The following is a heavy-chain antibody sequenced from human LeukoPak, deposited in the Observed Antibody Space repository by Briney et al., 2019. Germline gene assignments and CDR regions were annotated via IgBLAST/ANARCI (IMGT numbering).Heavy chain of an antibody. CDR3: ARTGDKDSSSWHPY. J-gene: IGHJ4*02. V-gene: IGHV1-18*01. D-gene: IGHD6-13*01. Sequence: GASVKVSCKASGYTFTSYGISWVRQAPGQGLEWMGWISAYNGNTNYAQKLQGRVTMTTDTSTSTAYMELRSLRSDDTAVYYCARTGDKDSSSWHPYWGQGTLVTVSS. CDR1: GYTFTSYG. CDR2: ISAYNGNT.